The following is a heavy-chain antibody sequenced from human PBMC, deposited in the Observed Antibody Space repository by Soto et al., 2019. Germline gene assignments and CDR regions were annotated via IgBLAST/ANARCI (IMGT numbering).Heavy chain of an antibody. Sequence: PGGSLRLSCAASGFTFSTYEMNWVRQAPGKGLEWVSYISNSGDTIYYADSVKGRFTIFRDNAKNSLYLQMNSLRVEDTALYCCARDGSRFDYWRQGTLVAVAS. D-gene: IGHD6-13*01. CDR1: GFTFSTYE. J-gene: IGHJ4*02. CDR3: ARDGSRFDY. CDR2: ISNSGDTI. V-gene: IGHV3-48*03.